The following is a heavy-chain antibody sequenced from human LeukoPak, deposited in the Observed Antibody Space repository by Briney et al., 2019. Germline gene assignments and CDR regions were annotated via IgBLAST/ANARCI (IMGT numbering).Heavy chain of an antibody. D-gene: IGHD1-26*01. J-gene: IGHJ6*02. V-gene: IGHV3-30*04. CDR1: GFTFSSYA. Sequence: GGSLRLSCAASGFTFSSYAMHWVRQAPGKGLEWVAVISYDGSNKYYADSVKGRFTISRDNSKNTLYLQMSSLRAEDTAVYYCARDYSGSPYYGMDVWGQGTTVTVSS. CDR3: ARDYSGSPYYGMDV. CDR2: ISYDGSNK.